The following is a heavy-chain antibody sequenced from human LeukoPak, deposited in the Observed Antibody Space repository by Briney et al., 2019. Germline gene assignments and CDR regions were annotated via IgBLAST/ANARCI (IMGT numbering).Heavy chain of an antibody. D-gene: IGHD4-17*01. CDR2: INHSGST. J-gene: IGHJ4*02. Sequence: SETLSLTCAVYGGSFSGYYWSWIRQPPGKGLEWIGEINHSGSTNYNPSLKSRVTISVDTSKNQFSLKLSSVTAADTAVYYCARVWAVGGYGDYGSIWGQGTLVTVSS. CDR3: ARVWAVGGYGDYGSI. V-gene: IGHV4-34*01. CDR1: GGSFSGYY.